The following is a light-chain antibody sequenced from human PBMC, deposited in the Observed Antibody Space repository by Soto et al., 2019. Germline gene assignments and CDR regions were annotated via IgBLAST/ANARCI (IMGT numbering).Light chain of an antibody. CDR3: QKYNSAPRT. J-gene: IGKJ3*01. Sequence: DIQMTQSPSSLSASVGDRVTITCRASQGISNYLAWYQQKPGKVPKLLIYAASTLQSGVPSRFSGSGSGTDFTLTISGLQPEDVATYYCQKYNSAPRTFCPGTKVDIK. V-gene: IGKV1-27*01. CDR2: AAS. CDR1: QGISNY.